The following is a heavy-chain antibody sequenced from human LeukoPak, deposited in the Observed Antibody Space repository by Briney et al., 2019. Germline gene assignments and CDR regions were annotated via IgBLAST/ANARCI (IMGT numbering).Heavy chain of an antibody. CDR3: ARTDYGDYAGFDY. J-gene: IGHJ4*02. CDR1: GFIFSAYW. Sequence: PGGSLRLSCAASGFIFSAYWMSWVRQAPGLGLEWVATIVQGGSEKYYVDSVKGRFTISRDNAKNSLYLQMNSLRAEDTALYYCARTDYGDYAGFDYWGQGTLVTVSS. CDR2: IVQGGSEK. V-gene: IGHV3-7*03. D-gene: IGHD4-17*01.